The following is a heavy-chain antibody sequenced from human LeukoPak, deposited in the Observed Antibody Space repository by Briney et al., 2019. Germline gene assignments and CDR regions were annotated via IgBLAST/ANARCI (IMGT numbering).Heavy chain of an antibody. V-gene: IGHV3-11*06. D-gene: IGHD4/OR15-4a*01. CDR2: ISTISTYT. Sequence: GGSLRLSCAASGFTFSDYYRSWIRQAPGKGLEWVSYISTISTYTNYADSVKGRFTISRDNAKDSLSLQMNSLRAEDTAVYYCARGLTYYYGMDVWGQGTTVTVSS. J-gene: IGHJ6*02. CDR3: ARGLTYYYGMDV. CDR1: GFTFSDYY.